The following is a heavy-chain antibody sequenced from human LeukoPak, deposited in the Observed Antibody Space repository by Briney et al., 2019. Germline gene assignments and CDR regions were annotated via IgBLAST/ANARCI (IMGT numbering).Heavy chain of an antibody. D-gene: IGHD2-21*02. CDR1: GGTFSSYA. CDR2: IIPIFGTA. V-gene: IGHV1-69*13. CDR3: ARELAYCGGDCYFAY. Sequence: SVKVSCKASGGTFSSYAISWVRQAPGQGLEWMGGIIPIFGTANYAQKFQGRVTITADESTSTAYMELSSLRSEDTAVYYCARELAYCGGDCYFAYWGQGTLATVSS. J-gene: IGHJ4*02.